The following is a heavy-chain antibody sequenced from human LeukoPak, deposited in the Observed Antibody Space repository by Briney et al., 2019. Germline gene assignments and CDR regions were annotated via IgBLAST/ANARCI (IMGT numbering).Heavy chain of an antibody. D-gene: IGHD3-22*01. CDR2: MNPNSGNT. V-gene: IGHV1-8*03. CDR3: ARSPKYYYDSSGYRRNDAFDI. J-gene: IGHJ3*02. Sequence: GASVRVSCKASGYTFTSYDINWVRQATGQGLEWMGWMNPNSGNTGYAQKFQGRVTITRNTSISTAYMELSSLRSEDTAVYYCARSPKYYYDSSGYRRNDAFDIWGQGTMVTVSS. CDR1: GYTFTSYD.